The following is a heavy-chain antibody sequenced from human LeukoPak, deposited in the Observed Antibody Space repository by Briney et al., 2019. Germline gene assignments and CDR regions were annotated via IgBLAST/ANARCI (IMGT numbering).Heavy chain of an antibody. J-gene: IGHJ5*02. CDR2: INHSGST. CDR1: GFTVSSNY. Sequence: PGGSLRLSCAASGFTVSSNYMSWIRQPPGKGLEWIGEINHSGSTNYNPSLKSRVTISVDTSKNQFSLKLSSVTAADTAVYYCARHPAEYSSSLRFDPWGQGTLVTVSS. CDR3: ARHPAEYSSSLRFDP. V-gene: IGHV4-34*01. D-gene: IGHD6-6*01.